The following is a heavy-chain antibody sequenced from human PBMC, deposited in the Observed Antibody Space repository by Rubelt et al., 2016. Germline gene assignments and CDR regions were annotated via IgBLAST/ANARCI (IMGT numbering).Heavy chain of an antibody. CDR2: INSDGSTT. CDR3: ARDAPGAAASTDY. V-gene: IGHV3-74*01. J-gene: IGHJ4*02. D-gene: IGHD2-2*01. Sequence: GKGLVWVSRINSDGSTTNYVDSVKGRFTISRDNSKNTLYLQMNSLRGEDTAVYYCARDAPGAAASTDYWGQGTLVTVSS.